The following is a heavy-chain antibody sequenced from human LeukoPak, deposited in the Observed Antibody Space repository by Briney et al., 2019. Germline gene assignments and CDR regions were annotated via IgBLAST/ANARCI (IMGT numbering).Heavy chain of an antibody. Sequence: GASVKVSCKASGYTFTSYDINWVRQATGQGLEWMGWMNPNSGNTGYAQKFQGRVTMTRNTSISTAYMDLSSLRSEDTAVYYCARGRYYYDSSGYYRGYYFDYWGQGTLVTVSS. V-gene: IGHV1-8*01. J-gene: IGHJ4*02. D-gene: IGHD3-22*01. CDR1: GYTFTSYD. CDR3: ARGRYYYDSSGYYRGYYFDY. CDR2: MNPNSGNT.